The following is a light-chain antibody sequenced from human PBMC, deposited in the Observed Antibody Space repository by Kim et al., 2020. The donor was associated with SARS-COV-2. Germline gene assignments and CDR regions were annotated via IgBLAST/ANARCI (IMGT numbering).Light chain of an antibody. CDR2: AVS. J-gene: IGLJ1*01. CDR3: SSYTRSTTYYV. V-gene: IGLV2-14*03. CDR1: NSDVGGYNY. Sequence: QSITISCTGTNSDVGGYNYVSWYQQHPGKAPKLMIYAVSNRPSGVSNRFSGSKSGNTASLTISGLQAEDEADYYCSSYTRSTTYYVFGTGTKVTVL.